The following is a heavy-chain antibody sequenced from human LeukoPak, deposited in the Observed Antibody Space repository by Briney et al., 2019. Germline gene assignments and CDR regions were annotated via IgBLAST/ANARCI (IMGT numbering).Heavy chain of an antibody. CDR1: GGSISSSSYY. CDR3: ASFPSRNAAAPYYFDY. D-gene: IGHD6-25*01. Sequence: KPSETLSLTCTVSGGSISSSSYYWGWIRQPPGKGLEWIGSIYYSGSTYYNPSLKSRVTISVDTSKNQFSLKLSSVTAADTAVYYCASFPSRNAAAPYYFDYWGQGTLVTVSS. J-gene: IGHJ4*02. CDR2: IYYSGST. V-gene: IGHV4-39*01.